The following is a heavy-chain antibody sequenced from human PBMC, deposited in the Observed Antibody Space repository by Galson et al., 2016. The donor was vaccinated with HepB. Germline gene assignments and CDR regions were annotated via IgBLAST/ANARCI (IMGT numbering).Heavy chain of an antibody. J-gene: IGHJ5*02. D-gene: IGHD3-22*01. Sequence: SETLSLTCTVSGGSISPYCWSWIRQPPGKGLERIGCIYYIGSTNYNPSLRSQVTISVDTSRNQFSLRLSSVTAADTAVYYCARRRNYYDSSGYYYDYFDPWGRGTLVTVSS. CDR2: IYYIGST. CDR1: GGSISPYC. V-gene: IGHV4-59*08. CDR3: ARRRNYYDSSGYYYDYFDP.